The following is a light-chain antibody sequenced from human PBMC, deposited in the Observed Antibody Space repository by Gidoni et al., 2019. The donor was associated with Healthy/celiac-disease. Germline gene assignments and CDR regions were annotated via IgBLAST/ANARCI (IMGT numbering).Light chain of an antibody. CDR2: GAS. CDR3: QQYGSSTGT. CDR1: QSVSSSY. V-gene: IGKV3-20*01. J-gene: IGKJ1*01. Sequence: EIVLTQSPGTLSLSPGERATLSCRASQSVSSSYLAWYQQKPGQAPSLLIYGASSRATGIPDRCSGSGSGTDFTLTISRLEPEDFAVYYCQQYGSSTGTFGQXTKVEIK.